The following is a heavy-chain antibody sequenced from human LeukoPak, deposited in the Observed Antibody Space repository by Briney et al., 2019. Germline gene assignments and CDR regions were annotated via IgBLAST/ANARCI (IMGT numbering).Heavy chain of an antibody. CDR2: ISSSGSTI. CDR1: GFTFSSYE. D-gene: IGHD3-10*01. J-gene: IGHJ4*02. V-gene: IGHV3-48*03. CDR3: ESGPRGDLDY. Sequence: GGSLRLSCAASGFTFSSYEMNWVRQAPGKGLEWVSYISSSGSTIYYEDSVKGRFTISRDNAKNSLYLQMNSLRAEDTAVYYCESGPRGDLDYWGQGTLVTVSS.